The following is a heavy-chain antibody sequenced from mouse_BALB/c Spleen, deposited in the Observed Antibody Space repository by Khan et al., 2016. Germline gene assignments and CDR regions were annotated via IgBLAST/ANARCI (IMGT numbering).Heavy chain of an antibody. Sequence: VQLKQSGPGLMKPSQSLSLTCTVTGYSITSYHAWNWIRQFPGNKLEWMGYIIYSGSTTYTPSLKGRISITRDTSKNKFSLQLNSVTIEDTATXYGASGGRNDGMDYWGQGTSVTVSS. CDR3: ASGGRNDGMDY. CDR2: IIYSGST. V-gene: IGHV3-2*02. D-gene: IGHD1-1*02. CDR1: GYSITSYHA. J-gene: IGHJ4*01.